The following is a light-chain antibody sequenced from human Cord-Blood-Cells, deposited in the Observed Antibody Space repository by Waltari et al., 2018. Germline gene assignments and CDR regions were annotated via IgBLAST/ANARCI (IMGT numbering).Light chain of an antibody. V-gene: IGKV3-15*01. CDR3: QQYNNWPLT. Sequence: EIVMTQSPATLSVSPGERATLSCRARQSVSSNLAWYQQKPGQAPRLLIYGATTRATGIPARFSGSGSGTEFTLTISSLQSEDFAVDCCQQYNNWPLTFGGGTKVEIK. J-gene: IGKJ4*01. CDR1: QSVSSN. CDR2: GAT.